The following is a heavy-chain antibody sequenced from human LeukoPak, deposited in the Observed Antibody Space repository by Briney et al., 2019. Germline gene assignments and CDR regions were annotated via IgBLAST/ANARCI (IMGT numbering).Heavy chain of an antibody. CDR2: ISSSGSTI. CDR1: GFTFSSYE. V-gene: IGHV3-48*03. D-gene: IGHD6-13*01. Sequence: GGSLRLSCAASGFTFSSYEMTWVRQAPGQGLEWVSYISSSGSTIYYADSVKGRFTISRDNAKNSLYLQMNSLRAEDTAVYYCARGGSSSWYRGFFDYWGQGTLVTVSS. J-gene: IGHJ4*02. CDR3: ARGGSSSWYRGFFDY.